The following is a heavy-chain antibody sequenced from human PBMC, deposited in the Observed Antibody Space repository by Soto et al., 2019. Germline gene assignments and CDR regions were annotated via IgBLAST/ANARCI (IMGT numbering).Heavy chain of an antibody. V-gene: IGHV3-23*01. CDR2: ISGSGGST. J-gene: IGHJ6*02. CDR1: GFTFSSYA. Sequence: EVQLLESGGGLVQPGGSLRLSCAASGFTFSSYAMSWVRQAPGKGLEWVSVISGSGGSTYYADSVKGRFTIARDNSKNTLYMQTNRRRTEDSAVYHWANPDQFKGTTKYYGMDVWGQGTTVTVSS. D-gene: IGHD4-17*01. CDR3: ANPDQFKGTTKYYGMDV.